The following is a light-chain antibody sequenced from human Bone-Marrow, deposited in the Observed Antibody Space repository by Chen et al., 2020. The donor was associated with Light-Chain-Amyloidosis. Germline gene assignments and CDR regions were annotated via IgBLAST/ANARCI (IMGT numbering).Light chain of an antibody. V-gene: IGLV2-14*01. Sequence: QSALTQPASVSASPGQSITISCTGTSGDVGTYNYVSWYQQHPGKAPIVMIYAVSNRPSGVSNRLSGSKSGKTASLTISGLQAEDEADYYCSSFTSSSSYVFGPGTKVTVL. CDR1: SGDVGTYNY. CDR2: AVS. CDR3: SSFTSSSSYV. J-gene: IGLJ1*01.